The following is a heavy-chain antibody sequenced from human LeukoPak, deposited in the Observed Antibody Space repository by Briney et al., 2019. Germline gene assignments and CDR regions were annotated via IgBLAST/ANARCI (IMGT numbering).Heavy chain of an antibody. D-gene: IGHD3-22*01. CDR2: INPSGGST. CDR3: ARDPNYYDSGNWFDP. J-gene: IGHJ5*02. CDR1: GYTFTSYY. Sequence: ASVKVSCKASGYTFTSYYMHWVRQAPGQGLEWMGIINPSGGSTSYAQKFQGRVTMTRDMSTSTAYMELRSLRSDDTAVYYCARDPNYYDSGNWFDPWGQGTLVTVSS. V-gene: IGHV1-46*01.